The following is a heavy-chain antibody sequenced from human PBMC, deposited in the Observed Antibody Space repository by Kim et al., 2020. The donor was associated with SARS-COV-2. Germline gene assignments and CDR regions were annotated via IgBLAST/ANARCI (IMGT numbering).Heavy chain of an antibody. Sequence: GGSLRLSCAASGFTFSSYGMHWVRQAPGKGLEWVAVISYDGSNKYYADSVKGRFTISRDNSKNTLYLQMNSLRAEDTAVYYCAKPGIAVAGPPGYFDYWGQGTLVTVSS. D-gene: IGHD6-19*01. V-gene: IGHV3-30*18. CDR2: ISYDGSNK. J-gene: IGHJ4*02. CDR3: AKPGIAVAGPPGYFDY. CDR1: GFTFSSYG.